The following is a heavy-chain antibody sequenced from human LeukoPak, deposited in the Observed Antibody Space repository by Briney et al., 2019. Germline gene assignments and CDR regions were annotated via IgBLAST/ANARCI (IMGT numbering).Heavy chain of an antibody. CDR1: GGSFSGYY. Sequence: PSETLSLTCAVYGGSFSGYYWSWIRQPPGKGLEWIGEINHSGSTNYNPSLKSRVTISVDTSKNQFSLKLSSVTAADTAVYYCARTRPSTMVRGVMINWFDPWGQGTLVTVSS. D-gene: IGHD3-10*01. V-gene: IGHV4-34*01. CDR3: ARTRPSTMVRGVMINWFDP. CDR2: INHSGST. J-gene: IGHJ5*02.